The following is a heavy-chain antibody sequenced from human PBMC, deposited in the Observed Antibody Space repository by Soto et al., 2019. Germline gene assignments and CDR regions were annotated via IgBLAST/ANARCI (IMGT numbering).Heavy chain of an antibody. J-gene: IGHJ4*02. CDR3: VKDRSITFGGSCDY. D-gene: IGHD3-16*01. Sequence: EVQLLESGGGLVQPGGSLRLSCAASGFTFSSYAMSWVRQAPGKGLEWVSAISGSGGSTYYADSVKGRFTISRDNSKNTLCLQMNRLRAEDTAVYYCVKDRSITFGGSCDYWGQGTLVTVSS. CDR1: GFTFSSYA. V-gene: IGHV3-23*01. CDR2: ISGSGGST.